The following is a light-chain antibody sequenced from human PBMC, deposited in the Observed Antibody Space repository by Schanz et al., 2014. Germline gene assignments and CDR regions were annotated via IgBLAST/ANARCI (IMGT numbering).Light chain of an antibody. J-gene: IGKJ3*01. CDR1: QNVLYRSNNKNC. CDR2: WAS. CDR3: HQYINSPFT. Sequence: DIVMTQSPDSLAVSLGERATINCKSSQNVLYRSNNKNCLAWYQQKPGQPPKSLINWASTRGSGVPDRFSGSGSGTDFTLTISRLEPEDFAVYYCHQYINSPFTFGPGTKLDLK. V-gene: IGKV4-1*01.